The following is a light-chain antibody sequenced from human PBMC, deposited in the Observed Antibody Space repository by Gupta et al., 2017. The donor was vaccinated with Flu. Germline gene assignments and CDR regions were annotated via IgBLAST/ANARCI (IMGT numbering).Light chain of an antibody. Sequence: STRKTARSTCSGDKLGDKFASWYQQKPGQYPVLVVYKDNKRPSGIPGRFSGSNSGNTATLTISGTQAMDEDDYYCQAGDRSTYVFGSGTKVTVL. CDR1: KLGDKF. CDR2: KDN. CDR3: QAGDRSTYV. J-gene: IGLJ1*01. V-gene: IGLV3-1*01.